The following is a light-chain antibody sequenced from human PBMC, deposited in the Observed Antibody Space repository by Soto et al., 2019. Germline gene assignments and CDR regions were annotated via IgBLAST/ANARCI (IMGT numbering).Light chain of an antibody. CDR2: DSS. CDR3: QQYNNWPRAT. Sequence: EIVLTQFPATLSLSPGEGATLSCRASQSVSSYLAWYQQKRGQAPRLLIYDSSNRATGIPARFSGSGSGTDFSLTISSLQSEDFGVYYCQQYNNWPRATFGGGTKVEIK. V-gene: IGKV3-11*01. CDR1: QSVSSY. J-gene: IGKJ4*01.